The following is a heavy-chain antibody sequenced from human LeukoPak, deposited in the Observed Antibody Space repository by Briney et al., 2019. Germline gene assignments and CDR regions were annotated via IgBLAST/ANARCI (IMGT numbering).Heavy chain of an antibody. J-gene: IGHJ4*02. V-gene: IGHV3-74*01. CDR1: GNYW. Sequence: GGSLRLSCAASGNYWMHWVRQVPGEGLVWVSHINSDGSWTSYADSVKGRFTISKDNAKNTVYLQMNSLRAEDTAVYYCSMDLSGAHDYWGQGSVVTVSS. CDR2: INSDGSWT. CDR3: SMDLSGAHDY. D-gene: IGHD2-2*03.